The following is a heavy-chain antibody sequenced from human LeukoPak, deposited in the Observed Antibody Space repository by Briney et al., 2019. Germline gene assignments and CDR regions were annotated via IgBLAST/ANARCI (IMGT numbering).Heavy chain of an antibody. Sequence: PSQTLSLTCTISGGSISSGGYYWSWIRQHPGKGLEWIGCIYYSGSTYYNPSLKSRVTISVDTSKNQFSLKLSSVTAADTAVYYCVRVVGYCSSTNCYRPPYYFDYWGQGTLVTVSS. CDR3: VRVVGYCSSTNCYRPPYYFDY. J-gene: IGHJ4*02. D-gene: IGHD2-2*01. CDR2: IYYSGST. V-gene: IGHV4-31*03. CDR1: GGSISSGGYY.